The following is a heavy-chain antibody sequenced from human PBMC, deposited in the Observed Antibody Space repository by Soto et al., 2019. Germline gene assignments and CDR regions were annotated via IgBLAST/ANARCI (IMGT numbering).Heavy chain of an antibody. D-gene: IGHD6-19*01. V-gene: IGHV1-46*01. CDR3: ARDRPYSSGWHRYFDY. J-gene: IGHJ4*02. CDR2: INPSGGST. Sequence: APGQGLEWMGIINPSGGSTSYAQNFQGRVTMTRDTSTSTVYMELSSLRSEDTAVYYCARDRPYSSGWHRYFDYWGQGTLVTVSS.